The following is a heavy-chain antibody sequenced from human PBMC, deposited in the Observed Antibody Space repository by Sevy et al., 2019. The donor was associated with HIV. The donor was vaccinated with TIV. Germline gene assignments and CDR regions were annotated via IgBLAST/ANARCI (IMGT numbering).Heavy chain of an antibody. CDR1: GFTFSNAW. Sequence: GGSLRLSCAASGFTFSNAWMSWVRQAPGKGLEWVGRIKSKTDGGKTDYAAPVKGRFTISRDDSKNTLYLQMNSLKTEDTAVYYCTTDSGDYYYYYMDVWGKGTTVTVSS. J-gene: IGHJ6*03. CDR2: IKSKTDGGKT. D-gene: IGHD4-17*01. V-gene: IGHV3-15*01. CDR3: TTDSGDYYYYYMDV.